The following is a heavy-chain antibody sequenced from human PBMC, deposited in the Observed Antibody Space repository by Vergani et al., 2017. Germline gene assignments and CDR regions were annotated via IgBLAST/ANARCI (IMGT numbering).Heavy chain of an antibody. Sequence: EVQLVESGGGLVQPGRSLRLSCAASGFTFDDYAMHWVRQAPGKGLEWVSGISWNSGSIGYADSVKGRFTISRDNAKNSLYLQMNSLRAEDTAVYYCARDFLSLDAFDIWGQGTMVTVSS. CDR3: ARDFLSLDAFDI. J-gene: IGHJ3*02. CDR1: GFTFDDYA. V-gene: IGHV3-9*01. CDR2: ISWNSGSI. D-gene: IGHD2/OR15-2a*01.